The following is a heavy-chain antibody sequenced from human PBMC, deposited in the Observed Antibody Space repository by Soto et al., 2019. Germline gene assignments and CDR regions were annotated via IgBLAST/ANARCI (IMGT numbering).Heavy chain of an antibody. Sequence: QPGESLRLTCAASGFSFSSYDMMSVRQAPGRGLEWVASIKKDGGDKYYLGSVKGRFTVSRDGAESSLSLHLNSLRAEDTAIYYCARARFRRIDVWRQGTTVTV. CDR3: ARARFRRIDV. CDR1: GFSFSSYD. J-gene: IGHJ6*01. V-gene: IGHV3-7*01. CDR2: IKKDGGDK. D-gene: IGHD3-3*01.